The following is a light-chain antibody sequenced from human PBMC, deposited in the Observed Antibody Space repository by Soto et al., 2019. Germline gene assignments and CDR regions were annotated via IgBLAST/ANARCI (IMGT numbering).Light chain of an antibody. CDR3: QKRKRCMYT. Sequence: EIFVAQSPATLSWSPGERSTVSCWPSQSVRSYLNWYQQKPGQAPRPVIFSEYNRAAGIQARFSGSGSWKDLTIPINTIEPEDSAIYYCQKRKRCMYTFGQGT. V-gene: IGKV3-11*01. CDR2: SEY. CDR1: QSVRSY. J-gene: IGKJ2*01.